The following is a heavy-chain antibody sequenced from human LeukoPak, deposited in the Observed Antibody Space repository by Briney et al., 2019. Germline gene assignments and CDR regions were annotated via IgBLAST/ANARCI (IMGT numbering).Heavy chain of an antibody. Sequence: GGSLRLSCAASGFTFSSYGMHWVRQAPGKGLEWVAVIWYDGSNKYYADSVKGRFTISRDNSKNTLYLQMNSLRAEDTAVYYCAREGSGWYQYYFNYWGQGTLVTVSS. D-gene: IGHD6-19*01. J-gene: IGHJ4*02. CDR3: AREGSGWYQYYFNY. CDR1: GFTFSSYG. V-gene: IGHV3-33*01. CDR2: IWYDGSNK.